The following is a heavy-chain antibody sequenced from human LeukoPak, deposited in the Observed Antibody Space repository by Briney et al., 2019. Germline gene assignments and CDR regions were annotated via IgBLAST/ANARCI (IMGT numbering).Heavy chain of an antibody. Sequence: MAGGSLRLSCAASGFTFSSYSMNWVRQAPGKGLEWVSSISSSSSYIYYADSVKGRFTTSRDNAKNSLYLQMNSLRAEDTAVYYCARDIVVPVAGWFDPWGQGTLVTVSS. CDR3: ARDIVVPVAGWFDP. CDR2: ISSSSSYI. J-gene: IGHJ5*02. D-gene: IGHD2-15*01. V-gene: IGHV3-21*01. CDR1: GFTFSSYS.